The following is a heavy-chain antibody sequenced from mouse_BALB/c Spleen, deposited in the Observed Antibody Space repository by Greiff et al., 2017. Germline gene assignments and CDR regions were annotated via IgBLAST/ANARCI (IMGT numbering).Heavy chain of an antibody. Sequence: EVQRVESGGGLVKPGGSLKLSCAASGFTFSSYAMSWVRQTPEKRLEWVASISSGGSTYYPDSVKGRFTISRDNARNILYLQMSSLRSEDTAMYYCARFSYYYGSPYYFDDWGQGTTLTVSS. CDR1: GFTFSSYA. CDR3: ARFSYYYGSPYYFDD. D-gene: IGHD1-1*01. V-gene: IGHV5-6-5*01. J-gene: IGHJ2*01. CDR2: ISSGGST.